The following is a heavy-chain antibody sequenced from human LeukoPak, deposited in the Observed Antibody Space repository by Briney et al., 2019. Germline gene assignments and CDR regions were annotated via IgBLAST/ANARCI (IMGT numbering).Heavy chain of an antibody. CDR2: ISAYNGNT. V-gene: IGHV1-18*04. D-gene: IGHD4-17*01. CDR1: GYTFTDYY. J-gene: IGHJ4*02. CDR3: ARDPPPINLGYGRIFDY. Sequence: GASVKVSCKASGYTFTDYYMHWVRQAPGQGLEWMGWISAYNGNTNYAQKLQGRVTMTTDTSTSTAYMELRSLRSDDTAVYYCARDPPPINLGYGRIFDYWGQGTLVTVSS.